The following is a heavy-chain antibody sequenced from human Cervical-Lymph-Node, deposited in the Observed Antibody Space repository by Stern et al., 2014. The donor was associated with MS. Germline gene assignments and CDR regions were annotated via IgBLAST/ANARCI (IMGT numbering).Heavy chain of an antibody. CDR3: ARGGRGVGLEY. D-gene: IGHD3-10*01. CDR2: VSYDGTQR. Sequence: VQLVESGGGVVQPGRSLSLSCVASGFTFSTYAMHWVRQAPGHVLEWVAVVSYDGTQRNSSDSVKARCTISRDNSKNTLYWHMNSLRDEDTAVYFCARGGRGVGLEYWGQGALVTVSS. CDR1: GFTFSTYA. J-gene: IGHJ4*02. V-gene: IGHV3-30-3*01.